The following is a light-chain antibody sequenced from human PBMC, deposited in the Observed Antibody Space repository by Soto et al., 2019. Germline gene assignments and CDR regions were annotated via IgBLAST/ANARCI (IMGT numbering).Light chain of an antibody. J-gene: IGKJ4*01. V-gene: IGKV3-15*01. CDR2: DTS. CDR1: HGIVDT. Sequence: EVVMTQSPATLSVSPGEGVTLSCRASHGIVDTLAWYQHKPGQTHRLLIYDTSTRATGVPARFSGSRAGPEFTLAIISLQSEHYAIYYCQPYNNWPLTFGGGTKVDIK. CDR3: QPYNNWPLT.